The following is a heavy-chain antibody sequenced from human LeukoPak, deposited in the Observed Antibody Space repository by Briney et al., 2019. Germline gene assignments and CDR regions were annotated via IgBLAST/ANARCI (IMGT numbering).Heavy chain of an antibody. J-gene: IGHJ4*02. CDR1: GFTFSRYG. CDR2: ISYDGSNK. Sequence: GGSLRLSCAASGFTFSRYGMHWVRPAPGKGLEWVAVISYDGSNKYYADSVKGRFTISRDNSKNTLYLQMNSLRAEDTAVYYCAKGLQQLVINYWGQGTLGTVSS. D-gene: IGHD6-13*01. V-gene: IGHV3-30*18. CDR3: AKGLQQLVINY.